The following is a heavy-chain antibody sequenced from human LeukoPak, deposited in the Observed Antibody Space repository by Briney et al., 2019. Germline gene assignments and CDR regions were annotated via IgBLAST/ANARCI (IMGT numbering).Heavy chain of an antibody. CDR1: GGTFSSYA. Sequence: SVKVSCKASGGTFSSYAISWVRQAPGQGLEWMGGIIPIFGTANYAQKFQGRVTITADESTSSAYMELSSLRSEDTAVYYCARDGWEYQLLYPPQFDYWGQGTLVTVSS. V-gene: IGHV1-69*13. CDR2: IIPIFGTA. CDR3: ARDGWEYQLLYPPQFDY. J-gene: IGHJ4*02. D-gene: IGHD2-2*02.